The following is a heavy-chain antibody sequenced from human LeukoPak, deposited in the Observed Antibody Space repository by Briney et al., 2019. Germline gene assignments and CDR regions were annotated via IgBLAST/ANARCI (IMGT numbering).Heavy chain of an antibody. CDR1: GFTFSSYA. CDR3: AKTSVGEGRIIGSGYFDN. D-gene: IGHD2-15*01. V-gene: IGHV3-23*01. J-gene: IGHJ4*02. CDR2: ISGSDDTT. Sequence: GGSLRLSCAASGFTFSSYAMSWVRQAPGKGLQWVSTISGSDDTTYYADSVKGRFTISRDNSKNTLYLQMNSLRAEDTAVYYCAKTSVGEGRIIGSGYFDNWGQGTLVTVSS.